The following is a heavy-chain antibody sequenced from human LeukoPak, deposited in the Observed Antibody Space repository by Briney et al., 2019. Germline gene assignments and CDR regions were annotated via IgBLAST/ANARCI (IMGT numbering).Heavy chain of an antibody. CDR3: ARDSELSVAGVGATMYY. CDR2: INPNSGGT. D-gene: IGHD1-26*01. J-gene: IGHJ4*02. V-gene: IGHV1-2*02. Sequence: ASVKVSCKASGYTFTGYYMHWVRQAPGQGLEWMGWINPNSGGTNYAQKFQGRVTMTRDTSISTAYMELSRLRSDDTAVYYCARDSELSVAGVGATMYYWGQGTLVTVSS. CDR1: GYTFTGYY.